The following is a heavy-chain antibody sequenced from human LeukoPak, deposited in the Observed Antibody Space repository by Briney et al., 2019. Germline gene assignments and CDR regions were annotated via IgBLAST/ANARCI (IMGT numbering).Heavy chain of an antibody. J-gene: IGHJ5*02. D-gene: IGHD1-26*01. CDR3: ARNLGAGEVVWLDP. CDR2: RKQDGSKK. V-gene: IGHV3-7*01. CDR1: GFTLSSFW. Sequence: HPGGSLRLPCAVSGFTLSSFWMSWVRHAPGKGREWVAKRKQDGSKKYYVDPVKGRFNISRDNAKNSLYLQMNSLRAEDTAVYCCARNLGAGEVVWLDPWGEGTLVTVSS.